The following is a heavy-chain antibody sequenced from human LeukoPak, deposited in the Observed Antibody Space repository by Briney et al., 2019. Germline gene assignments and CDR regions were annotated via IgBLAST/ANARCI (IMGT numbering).Heavy chain of an antibody. Sequence: PGGSLRLSCAASGFTVSSNYMSWVRQAPGKGLEWVSVIYSGGSTYYADSVKGRFTISRDNSKNTLYLQMNSLRAEDTAVYYCARMSGLRYFDWLPHWGQGTLVTVSS. CDR3: ARMSGLRYFDWLPH. D-gene: IGHD3-9*01. V-gene: IGHV3-66*01. CDR2: IYSGGST. CDR1: GFTVSSNY. J-gene: IGHJ4*02.